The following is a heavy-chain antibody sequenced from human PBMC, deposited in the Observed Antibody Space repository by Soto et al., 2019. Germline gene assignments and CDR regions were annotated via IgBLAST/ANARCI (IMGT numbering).Heavy chain of an antibody. CDR1: GFTFSTYS. CDR2: IDSRSGTI. CDR3: AREKLTANY. Sequence: PGGSLRLSCAASGFTFSTYSMNWVRQAPGKGLEWVSYIDSRSGTIYYADSVKGRFTISRDNAKNTLYLQMNSLRDEDTAVYYCAREKLTANYWGQRTLVTVSS. D-gene: IGHD3-16*01. V-gene: IGHV3-48*02. J-gene: IGHJ4*02.